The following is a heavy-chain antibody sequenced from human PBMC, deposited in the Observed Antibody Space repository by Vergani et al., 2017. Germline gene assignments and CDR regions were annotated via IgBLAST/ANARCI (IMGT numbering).Heavy chain of an antibody. J-gene: IGHJ4*02. CDR3: AKRGSGSYPSTRNLRPNAPFDY. CDR1: GYTFTSYG. CDR2: ISTYNGNT. V-gene: IGHV1-18*04. Sequence: QVHLVQSGAEVKKPGASVKVSCKASGYTFTSYGITWVRQAPGQGLEWMGWISTYNGNTNYAQKFQGRITMTTDTSTSTAYMDLRSLRSDDTAVYYCAKRGSGSYPSTRNLRPNAPFDYWGQGTLVTVSS. D-gene: IGHD1-26*01.